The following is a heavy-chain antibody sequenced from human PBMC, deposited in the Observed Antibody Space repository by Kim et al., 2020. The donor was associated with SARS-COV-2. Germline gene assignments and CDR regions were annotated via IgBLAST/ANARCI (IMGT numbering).Heavy chain of an antibody. CDR3: AHPWGECSGGSCYVSDY. Sequence: GGSLRLSCAASGFTFSSYAMSWVRQAPGKGLEWVSAISGSGGSTYYADSVKGRFTISRDNSKNTLYLQMNSLRAEDTAVYYCAHPWGECSGGSCYVSDYWGQGTLVTVSS. CDR1: GFTFSSYA. D-gene: IGHD2-15*01. J-gene: IGHJ4*02. V-gene: IGHV3-23*01. CDR2: ISGSGGST.